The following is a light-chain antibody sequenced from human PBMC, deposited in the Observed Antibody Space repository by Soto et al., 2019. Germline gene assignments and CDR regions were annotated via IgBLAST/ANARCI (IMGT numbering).Light chain of an antibody. V-gene: IGLV8-61*01. CDR1: SGSVSTDYY. Sequence: QTVVTQEPSFSVSPGGTVTLTCGLSSGSVSTDYYPSWYQQTPGQAPRSLIYSTSTRSSGVPDRFSGSILGNKAALTITGAQADDESVYYCTLYMGSGISMFGGGTKLTVL. CDR3: TLYMGSGISM. CDR2: STS. J-gene: IGLJ3*02.